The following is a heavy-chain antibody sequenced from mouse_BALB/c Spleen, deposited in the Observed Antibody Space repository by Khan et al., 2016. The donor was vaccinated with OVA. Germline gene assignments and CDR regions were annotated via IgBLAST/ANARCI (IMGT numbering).Heavy chain of an antibody. CDR3: AKNYRYDVYLDY. J-gene: IGHJ2*01. CDR1: GYTFTSYV. V-gene: IGHV1S136*01. CDR2: IYPFNDDT. D-gene: IGHD2-14*01. Sequence: VQLQQSGPELVKPGASVKMSCKASGYTFTSYVMHWLRQKPGQGLEWIGYIYPFNDDTKYNEKFKGKATLTSEKSSSTAYMELSSLTSEDSAVFYCAKNYRYDVYLDYWGQGTTLTVSS.